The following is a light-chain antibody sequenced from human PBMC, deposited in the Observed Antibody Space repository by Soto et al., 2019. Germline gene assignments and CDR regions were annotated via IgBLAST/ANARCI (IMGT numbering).Light chain of an antibody. CDR1: GSGVGVFNR. CDR2: DVS. V-gene: IGLV2-14*01. CDR3: SSYTTTNTVV. J-gene: IGLJ2*01. Sequence: QSVLTQPASVSGSPGQSITISCTGTGSGVGVFNRVSWYQQHPGKAPKFMIYDVSNRPSGVSDRFSGSKSGNTASLTISGLQAEDEADYYCSSYTTTNTVVFGGGTKLTVL.